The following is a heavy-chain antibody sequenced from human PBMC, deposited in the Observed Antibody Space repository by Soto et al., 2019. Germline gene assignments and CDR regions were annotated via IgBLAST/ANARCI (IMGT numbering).Heavy chain of an antibody. CDR3: AASIFYYGMDV. CDR1: GYTFTNYW. CDR2: IYPGDSDT. J-gene: IGHJ6*02. Sequence: RGESLKISCKGSGYTFTNYWIGWVRQMPGKGLEWMGIIYPGDSDTKYNQSFQGQVTISADKYITTTYLQGSSPKASDTAIYYFAASIFYYGMDVWGQGTTVTVS. V-gene: IGHV5-51*01.